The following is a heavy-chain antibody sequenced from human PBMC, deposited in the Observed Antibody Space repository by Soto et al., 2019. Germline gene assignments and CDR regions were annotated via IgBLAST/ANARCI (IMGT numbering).Heavy chain of an antibody. D-gene: IGHD6-13*01. Sequence: GGSLRLSCAASGFTVSSTYLTWVRQAPGKGLEWVAVISYDGSNKYYADSVKGRFTISRDNSKNTLYLQMNSLRAEDTAVYYCARDQSAGIAAAHEYFQHWGQGTLVTVSS. J-gene: IGHJ1*01. CDR2: ISYDGSNK. V-gene: IGHV3-30-3*01. CDR3: ARDQSAGIAAAHEYFQH. CDR1: GFTVSSTY.